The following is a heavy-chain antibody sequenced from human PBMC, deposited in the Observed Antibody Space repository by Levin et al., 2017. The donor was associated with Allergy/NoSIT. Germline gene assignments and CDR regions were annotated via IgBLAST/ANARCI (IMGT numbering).Heavy chain of an antibody. Sequence: GESLKISCAASGFTFTNYNMNWVRQAPGKGLEWVSSISLSSSYIYYAASVKGRFTISSDNAENSLYLQMNSLRAADTAVYYCARELTTVTTGDRYAFDIWGQGTMVTVSS. CDR1: GFTFTNYN. D-gene: IGHD4-17*01. CDR3: ARELTTVTTGDRYAFDI. V-gene: IGHV3-21*01. CDR2: ISLSSSYI. J-gene: IGHJ3*02.